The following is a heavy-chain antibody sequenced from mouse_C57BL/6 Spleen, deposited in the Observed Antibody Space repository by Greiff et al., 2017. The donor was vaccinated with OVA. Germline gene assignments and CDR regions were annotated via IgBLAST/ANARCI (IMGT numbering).Heavy chain of an antibody. J-gene: IGHJ3*01. CDR2: IWGVGST. CDR3: ASSLFAY. Sequence: VQLKESGPGLVAPSQSLSITCTVSGFSLTSYGVDWVRQSPGKGLEWLGVIWGVGSTNYNSALKSRLSISKDNSKSQVFIKMNSLQTDDTAMYYCASSLFAYWGQGTLVTVSA. V-gene: IGHV2-6*01. CDR1: GFSLTSYG.